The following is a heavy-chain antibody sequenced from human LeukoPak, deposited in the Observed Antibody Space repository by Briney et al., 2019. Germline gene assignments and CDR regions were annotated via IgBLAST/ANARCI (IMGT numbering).Heavy chain of an antibody. CDR1: GFTFSSYS. CDR3: ARDLKQLADY. CDR2: ISSSSSYI. D-gene: IGHD6-6*01. V-gene: IGHV3-21*01. J-gene: IGHJ4*02. Sequence: GGSLRLSCAASGFTFSSYSMNWVRQAPGKGLEWVSSISSSSSYIYYADSVRGRFTISRDNAKNSLYLQMNSLRAEDTAVYYCARDLKQLADYWGQGTLVTVSS.